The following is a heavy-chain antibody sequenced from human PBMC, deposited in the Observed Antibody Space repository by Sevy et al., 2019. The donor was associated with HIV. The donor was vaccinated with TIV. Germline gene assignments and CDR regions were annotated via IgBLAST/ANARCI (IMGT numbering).Heavy chain of an antibody. CDR1: GFTFSSYA. D-gene: IGHD3-22*01. CDR3: AKDRWVRLLDSSGYAFDI. V-gene: IGHV3-23*01. J-gene: IGHJ3*02. Sequence: QLGGSLRLSCAASGFTFSSYAMSWVRQAPGKGLEWVSAISGSGGSTYYADSVKGRFTISRDNSKNTLYLQMNSLRAEDTAVYYCAKDRWVRLLDSSGYAFDIWGQGTMVTVSS. CDR2: ISGSGGST.